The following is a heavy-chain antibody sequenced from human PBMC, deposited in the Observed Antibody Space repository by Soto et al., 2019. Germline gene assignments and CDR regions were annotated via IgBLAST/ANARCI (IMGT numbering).Heavy chain of an antibody. V-gene: IGHV3-48*03. Sequence: EVQLVESGGGLVQPGGSLRLSCAASGFTFSSYEMNWVRQAPGKGLEWVSYISSSGSTIYYADSVKGRFTISRDNAKNSLYLQMNSLRAEDTAVYYCARAYYDILTGYVYWGQGTLVTVSS. J-gene: IGHJ4*02. D-gene: IGHD3-9*01. CDR2: ISSSGSTI. CDR1: GFTFSSYE. CDR3: ARAYYDILTGYVY.